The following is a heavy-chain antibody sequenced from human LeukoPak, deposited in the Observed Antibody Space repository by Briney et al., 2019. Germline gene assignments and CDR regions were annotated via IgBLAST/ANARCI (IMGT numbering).Heavy chain of an antibody. CDR1: GFTFSSYS. CDR2: ISSSSSYI. J-gene: IGHJ4*02. D-gene: IGHD1-14*01. Sequence: GGSLRLSCAASGFTFSSYSMNWVRQAPGKGLEWVSSISSSSSYIYYADSVKGRLTISRDNAKNSLYLQMNSLRAEDTAVYYCARDFGITPTDYWGQGTLVTVSS. V-gene: IGHV3-21*01. CDR3: ARDFGITPTDY.